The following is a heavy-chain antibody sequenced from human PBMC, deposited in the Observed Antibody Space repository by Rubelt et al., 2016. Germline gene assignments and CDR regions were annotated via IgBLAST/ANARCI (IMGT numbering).Heavy chain of an antibody. J-gene: IGHJ4*02. Sequence: QVQLVQSGAGVKKPGASMKVSCKASGYNFTTYGIHWVRQAPGQGLAWMGWISAYNGNTNYAQKLQGRVTMTRDTSINTAYMELSSLGSDETAMYYCLRVVSGYCGGDCSEDWGQGTLVTVSS. D-gene: IGHD2-21*02. CDR1: GYNFTTYG. V-gene: IGHV1-18*01. CDR2: ISAYNGNT. CDR3: LRVVSGYCGGDCSED.